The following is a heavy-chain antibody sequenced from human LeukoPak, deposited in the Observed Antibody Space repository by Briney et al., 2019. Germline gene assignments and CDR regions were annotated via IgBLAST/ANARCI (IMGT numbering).Heavy chain of an antibody. CDR1: GFTFDDYG. Sequence: PGGSLRLSCAASGFTFDDYGMSWVRQAPGKGLEWVSGINWNGGSTGYADSVKGRFTISRDNAKNSLYLQMNSLRAEDTALYYCAREMEAGATHAFDYWGQGTLVTVSS. V-gene: IGHV3-20*04. J-gene: IGHJ4*02. CDR3: AREMEAGATHAFDY. CDR2: INWNGGST. D-gene: IGHD1-26*01.